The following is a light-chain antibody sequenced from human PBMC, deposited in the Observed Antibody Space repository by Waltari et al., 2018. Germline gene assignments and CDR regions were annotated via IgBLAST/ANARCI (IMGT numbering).Light chain of an antibody. V-gene: IGKV1-39*01. CDR3: QESYTIPYS. Sequence: DIQMTQSPSSLSASVGDRVTITCLASQSVSSYLNWYQQKPGKAPNVLIYGASTLQSGVPSRFSGSGSGTDFTLTISSLQPEDFATYYCQESYTIPYSFGQGTKVEI. CDR1: QSVSSY. J-gene: IGKJ2*03. CDR2: GAS.